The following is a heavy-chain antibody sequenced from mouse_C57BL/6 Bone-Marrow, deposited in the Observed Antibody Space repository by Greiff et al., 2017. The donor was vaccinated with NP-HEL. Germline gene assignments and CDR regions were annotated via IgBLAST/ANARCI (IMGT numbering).Heavy chain of an antibody. V-gene: IGHV1-74*01. CDR3: AISITTVVPDY. CDR1: GYTFTSYW. Sequence: QVQLQQPGAELVKPGASVKVSCKASGYTFTSYWMHWVKQRPGQGLEWIGRIHPSDSDTNYNQKFKGKATLTVDKSSSTAYMQLISLTSEDSAVYYCAISITTVVPDYWGQGTTLTVSS. D-gene: IGHD1-1*01. J-gene: IGHJ2*01. CDR2: IHPSDSDT.